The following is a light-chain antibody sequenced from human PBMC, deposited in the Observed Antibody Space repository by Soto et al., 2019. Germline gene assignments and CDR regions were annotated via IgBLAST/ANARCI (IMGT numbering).Light chain of an antibody. Sequence: EIVMTQSPATLSVSPEERSTLSCRASHSVSSNLAWYHQKPGQAPRLLIYGPSTRATGIPARFSGSGSGTEFTLTISSLQSEDFAVYYCQKYNNWPRKFGQGTKVDIK. CDR3: QKYNNWPRK. CDR2: GPS. V-gene: IGKV3-15*01. J-gene: IGKJ1*01. CDR1: HSVSSN.